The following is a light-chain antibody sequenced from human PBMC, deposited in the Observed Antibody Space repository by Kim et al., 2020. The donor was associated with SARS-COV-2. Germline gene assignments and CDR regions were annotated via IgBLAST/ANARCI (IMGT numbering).Light chain of an antibody. CDR2: GAA. V-gene: IGKV3-15*01. CDR1: QYIGTN. J-gene: IGKJ4*01. Sequence: EVVMTQSPATLSVSPGERATLSCRASQYIGTNLAWYQQKPGQSPRLLIFGAANRATGIPARFSGSGSGTEFTLTISSLQSEDFAVYYCQQYNTWPPLTFGGGTKVDIK. CDR3: QQYNTWPPLT.